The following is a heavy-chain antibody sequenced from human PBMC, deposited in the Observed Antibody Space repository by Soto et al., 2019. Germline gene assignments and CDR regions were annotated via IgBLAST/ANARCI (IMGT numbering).Heavy chain of an antibody. CDR2: ISRSSGSI. D-gene: IGHD1-26*01. Sequence: EVQLVESGGGLVTPGGSLRLSCAASGFTFSTYSMSWVRQAPGKGLEWVSVISRSSGSIYYADSVKGRFTISRDNAKNSLYLQMNSLRAADTAVYYCARSEVGLPFDYWGQGTLVTVSS. CDR3: ARSEVGLPFDY. CDR1: GFTFSTYS. J-gene: IGHJ4*02. V-gene: IGHV3-21*04.